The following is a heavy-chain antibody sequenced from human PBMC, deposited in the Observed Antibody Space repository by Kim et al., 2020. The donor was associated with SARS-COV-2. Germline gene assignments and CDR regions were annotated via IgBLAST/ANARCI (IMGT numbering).Heavy chain of an antibody. V-gene: IGHV4-4*02. CDR1: GDSISGGNW. CDR3: STCPVGGISFWFDS. Sequence: SETLSLTCAVSGDSISGGNWWNWVRQPPGKVLEWIGEVSPSGSTNYNPSLKNRVTISIDKSKNQFSLRLTSVTAADTAVYYCSTCPVGGISFWFDSWGEGTLVTVSS. CDR2: VSPSGST. J-gene: IGHJ5*01. D-gene: IGHD2-15*01.